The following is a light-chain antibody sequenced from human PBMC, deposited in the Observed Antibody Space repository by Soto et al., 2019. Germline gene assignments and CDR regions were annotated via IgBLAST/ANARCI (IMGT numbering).Light chain of an antibody. CDR2: EAT. V-gene: IGKV1-5*01. CDR1: QSISTW. CDR3: QPYSTYWT. J-gene: IGKJ1*01. Sequence: DIQMTQSPSTLSASVGDRVTITCRASQSISTWLAWYQQKPGKAPKLLIFEATTLETGVPSRFSGSGSGTDFTLTITSQQPAELATYYCQPYSTYWTFGQGTQVEVK.